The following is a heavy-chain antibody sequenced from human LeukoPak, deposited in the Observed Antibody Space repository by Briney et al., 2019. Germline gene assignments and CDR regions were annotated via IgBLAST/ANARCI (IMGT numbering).Heavy chain of an antibody. CDR3: AKDLKYQLLPY. Sequence: GGSLRLSCAASGFTFSSYAMSWVRQAPGKGLEWVSAISGSGGSTYYADSVKGRFTISRDNSKDTLYLQMNSLRAEDTAVYYCAKDLKYQLLPYWGQGTLVTVSS. V-gene: IGHV3-23*01. D-gene: IGHD2-2*01. CDR2: ISGSGGST. CDR1: GFTFSSYA. J-gene: IGHJ4*02.